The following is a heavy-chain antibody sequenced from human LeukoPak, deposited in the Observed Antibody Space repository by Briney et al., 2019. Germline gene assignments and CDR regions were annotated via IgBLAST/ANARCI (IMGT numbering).Heavy chain of an antibody. CDR1: GFAFNKFG. CDR2: VSYDAHTE. Sequence: GGSLRLACSASGFAFNKFGMHWVRQAPGKGLEWVAVVSYDAHTEDYVEYVRGRFTISRDNPKSTLYLQMRSLRPADTAVYHCVKGKWEESQYYHGLDVWGQGTTVIVSS. J-gene: IGHJ6*02. V-gene: IGHV3-30*18. CDR3: VKGKWEESQYYHGLDV. D-gene: IGHD1-26*01.